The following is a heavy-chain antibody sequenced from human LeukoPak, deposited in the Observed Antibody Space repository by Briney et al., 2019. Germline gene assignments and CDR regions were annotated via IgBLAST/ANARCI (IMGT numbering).Heavy chain of an antibody. J-gene: IGHJ6*02. CDR2: IYPGDSDT. CDR1: GYIFTSYW. Sequence: GESLKISCKGSGYIFTSYWIGWVRQMPGKGLEWMGIIYPGDSDTRYSPSFQGQVTISADKSISTAYLQWSSLKASDTAMYYCARHVGGYCSSTSCQTGSEPGPLYGMDVWGQGTTVTVSS. CDR3: ARHVGGYCSSTSCQTGSEPGPLYGMDV. V-gene: IGHV5-51*01. D-gene: IGHD2-2*01.